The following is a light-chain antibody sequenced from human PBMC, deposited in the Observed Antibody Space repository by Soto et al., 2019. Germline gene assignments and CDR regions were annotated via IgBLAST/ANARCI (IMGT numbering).Light chain of an antibody. CDR1: SSNIGNNY. CDR3: GAWDTSLSAGV. Sequence: QSVLTQPPSVSAAPGQKVTLSCSGRSSNIGNNYLSWYQQLPGTAPKLLIYDNNKRPSGIPDRFSGSKSGASATLGITGLQTGDEADYYCGAWDTSLSAGVFGGGTKLTVL. V-gene: IGLV1-51*01. CDR2: DNN. J-gene: IGLJ3*02.